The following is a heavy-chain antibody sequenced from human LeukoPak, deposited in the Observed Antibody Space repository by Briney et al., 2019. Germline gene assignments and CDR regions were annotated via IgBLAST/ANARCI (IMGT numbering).Heavy chain of an antibody. CDR2: IYYSGST. Sequence: SETLSLTCTVSGGSISSYYWSWIRQPPGKGLEWIGYIYYSGSTNYNPSLKSRVTISVDTSKNQFSLKLSSVTAADTAVYYCAREERYSSSWGRYYSYGMDVWGQGTTVTVSS. V-gene: IGHV4-59*12. J-gene: IGHJ6*02. CDR1: GGSISSYY. CDR3: AREERYSSSWGRYYSYGMDV. D-gene: IGHD6-13*01.